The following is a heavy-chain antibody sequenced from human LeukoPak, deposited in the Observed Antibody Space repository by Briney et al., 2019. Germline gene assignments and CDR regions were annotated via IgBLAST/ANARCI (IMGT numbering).Heavy chain of an antibody. CDR1: GGSISSHY. V-gene: IGHV4-59*06. J-gene: IGHJ4*02. D-gene: IGHD3-10*01. Sequence: SETLSLTCTVSGGSISSHYWSWIRQPPGKGLEWVGYIYYSGSSYYNPSLRSRVTISLDSSKNQFSLKLSSVTAADTAMYYCARGRGELLSFDYWGQGTLVTVSS. CDR3: ARGRGELLSFDY. CDR2: IYYSGSS.